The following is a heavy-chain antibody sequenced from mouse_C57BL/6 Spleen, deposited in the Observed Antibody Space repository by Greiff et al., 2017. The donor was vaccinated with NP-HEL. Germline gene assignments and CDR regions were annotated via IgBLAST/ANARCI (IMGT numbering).Heavy chain of an antibody. CDR2: IHPNSGST. Sequence: VQLQQPGAELVKPGASVKLSCKASGYTFTSYWMHWVKQRPGPGLEWIGMIHPNSGSTNYNEKFKSKATLTVDKSSRSAYMQLSSLTSEDSAVYYCARLITTVVAPRYFDVWGTGTTVTVSS. J-gene: IGHJ1*03. V-gene: IGHV1-64*01. CDR3: ARLITTVVAPRYFDV. D-gene: IGHD1-1*01. CDR1: GYTFTSYW.